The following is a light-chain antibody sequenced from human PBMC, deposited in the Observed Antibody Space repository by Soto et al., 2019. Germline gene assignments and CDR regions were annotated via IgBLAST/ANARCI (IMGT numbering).Light chain of an antibody. Sequence: EIVLTQAPATLSLSPGERATLSCRASQSVSSYLAWYQQKPGRAPRIFIYGESSRATDIPDRFSGSGSGTDLNLTISRLEPVDSAVYYCQQYGSSPTTCGQGTKVDIK. CDR2: GES. CDR1: QSVSSY. J-gene: IGKJ1*01. V-gene: IGKV3-20*01. CDR3: QQYGSSPTT.